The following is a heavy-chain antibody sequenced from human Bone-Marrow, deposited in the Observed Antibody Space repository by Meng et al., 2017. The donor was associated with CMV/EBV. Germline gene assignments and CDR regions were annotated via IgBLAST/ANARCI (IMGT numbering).Heavy chain of an antibody. CDR3: GKCWGPEY. J-gene: IGHJ4*02. V-gene: IGHV3-30*02. D-gene: IGHD1-14*01. Sequence: GESLKISCAASGFTFSSYGMQWVRQAPGKGLEWVALTRFDGSDKFYADSVKGRFTISRDNSKNTLYLQMDSLRTEDTAVYYCGKCWGPEYCGRGTLVAGSS. CDR1: GFTFSSYG. CDR2: TRFDGSDK.